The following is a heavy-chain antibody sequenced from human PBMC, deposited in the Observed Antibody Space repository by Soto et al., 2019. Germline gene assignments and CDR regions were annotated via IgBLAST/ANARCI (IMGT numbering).Heavy chain of an antibody. V-gene: IGHV1-69*06. J-gene: IGHJ4*02. CDR3: SRCWYSSSRFDY. D-gene: IGHD6-6*01. Sequence: QVQLVQSGAEVKKPGSSVKVSCKASGGTFSSYAISWVRQAPGQGLEWMGGIIPIVGTANYAQTFQGRVTITADKSTSTAYMELSSLRSEDTAVYYCSRCWYSSSRFDYWGPGTLVTVSS. CDR1: GGTFSSYA. CDR2: IIPIVGTA.